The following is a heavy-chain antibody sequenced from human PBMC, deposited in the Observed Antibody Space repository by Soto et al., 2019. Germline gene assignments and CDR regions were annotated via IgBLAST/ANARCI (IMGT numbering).Heavy chain of an antibody. D-gene: IGHD2-15*01. J-gene: IGHJ3*02. CDR1: GGSISSSSYY. CDR3: ARLGSGCSGGSCYPDAFDI. Sequence: SETLSLTCTVSGGSISSSSYYWGWIRQPPGKGLGWIGSIYYSGSTYYNPSLKSRVTISVDTSKNQFSLKLSSVTAADTAVYYCARLGSGCSGGSCYPDAFDIWGQGTMVTVSS. CDR2: IYYSGST. V-gene: IGHV4-39*01.